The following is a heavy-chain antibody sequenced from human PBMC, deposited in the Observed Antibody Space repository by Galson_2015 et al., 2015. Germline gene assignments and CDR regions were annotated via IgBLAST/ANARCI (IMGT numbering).Heavy chain of an antibody. D-gene: IGHD4-11*01. CDR2: ISSNGGST. CDR1: GFTFSSYA. V-gene: IGHV3-64D*06. Sequence: SLRLSCAASGFTFSSYAMHWVRQAPGKGLEYVSAISSNGGSTYYADSVKGRFTISRDNSKNTLYLQMSSLRAEDTAVYYCVKPGSNYVGDWFDPWGQGTLVTVSS. CDR3: VKPGSNYVGDWFDP. J-gene: IGHJ5*02.